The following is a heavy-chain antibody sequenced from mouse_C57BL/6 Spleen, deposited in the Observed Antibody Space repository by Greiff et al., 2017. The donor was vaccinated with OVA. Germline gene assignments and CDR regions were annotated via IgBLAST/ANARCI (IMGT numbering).Heavy chain of an antibody. V-gene: IGHV1-55*01. CDR1: GYTFTSYW. Sequence: QVQLQQPGAELVKPGASVKMSCKASGYTFTSYWINWVKQRPGQGLEWIGDIYPGSGGTNYNEKFKSKATLTVDTSSSTAYMQLSSLTSEDSAVYYCAGEPSSGSSTYHYDMDYWGKGTTVTVSS. J-gene: IGHJ4*01. CDR2: IYPGSGGT. D-gene: IGHD5-1*01. CDR3: AGEPSSGSSTYHYDMDY.